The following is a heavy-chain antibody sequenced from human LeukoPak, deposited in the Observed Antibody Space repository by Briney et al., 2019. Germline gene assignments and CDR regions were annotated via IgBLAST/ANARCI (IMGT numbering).Heavy chain of an antibody. V-gene: IGHV3-30*04. J-gene: IGHJ4*02. CDR1: GFTFSTYA. Sequence: GGSLRLSCAASGFTFSTYAMHWVRQAPGKGLEWVAVISNDGRNKIYADSVKGRFTISRDNSKNTLFLQMNSVRTEDTAVYFCARDPMADFDYWGQGTLLTVSS. CDR3: ARDPMADFDY. CDR2: ISNDGRNK. D-gene: IGHD2-8*01.